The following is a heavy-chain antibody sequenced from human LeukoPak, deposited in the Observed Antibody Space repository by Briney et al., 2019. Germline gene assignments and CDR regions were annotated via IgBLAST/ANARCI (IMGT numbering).Heavy chain of an antibody. CDR1: EFTFSRYG. D-gene: IGHD2-8*01. CDR2: ISGSDGTT. CDR3: AKFRGLMSYYFDY. V-gene: IGHV3-23*01. J-gene: IGHJ4*02. Sequence: GGSLRLSCAASEFTFSRYGMSWVRQAPGKGLEWVSSISGSDGTTDYADSVKGRFTISRDNSKNTLYLQMNSLRAEDTAIYYCAKFRGLMSYYFDYWGQGTLVTVSS.